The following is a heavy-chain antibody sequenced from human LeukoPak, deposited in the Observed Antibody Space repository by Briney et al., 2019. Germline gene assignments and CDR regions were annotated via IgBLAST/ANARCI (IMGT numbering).Heavy chain of an antibody. CDR1: GFTFSSYA. D-gene: IGHD3-22*01. Sequence: GGSLRLSCAASGFTFSSYAMSWVRQAPGKGLEWVSVISGSGGNTYYADSVKGRFTISRDNSKNTLYVQMNSLRAEDTAVYYCAKTLGSRFDSTGYATFDSWGQGTRVTVSS. CDR2: ISGSGGNT. V-gene: IGHV3-23*01. CDR3: AKTLGSRFDSTGYATFDS. J-gene: IGHJ4*02.